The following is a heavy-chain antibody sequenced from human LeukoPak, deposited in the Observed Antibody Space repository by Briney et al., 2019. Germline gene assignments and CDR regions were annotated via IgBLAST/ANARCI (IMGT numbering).Heavy chain of an antibody. CDR1: GLTVSSSY. CDR3: ARDLGIAAVFDY. D-gene: IGHD6-13*01. J-gene: IGHJ4*02. CDR2: IDTGGNI. Sequence: GGSLRLSCAASGLTVSSSYMSWVRQTPGKGLEWVSVIDTGGNIHYADSVKGRFTISRDNAKNSLYLQMNSLRAEDTAVCYCARDLGIAAVFDYWGQGTLATVSS. V-gene: IGHV3-66*01.